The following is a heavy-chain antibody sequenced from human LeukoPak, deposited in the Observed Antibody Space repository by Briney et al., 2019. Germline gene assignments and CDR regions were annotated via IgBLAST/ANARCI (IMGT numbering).Heavy chain of an antibody. CDR3: ARDGSGTWLDP. D-gene: IGHD3-10*01. V-gene: IGHV1-18*01. J-gene: IGHJ5*02. CDR2: INAHNGNI. Sequence: ASVKVSCKASGYTFASYGISWVRQAPGQGLEWMGWINAHNGNINHAQKFQGRVTMTTDTSTSTAYMELRSLRSDDTAVYYCARDGSGTWLDPWGQGTLVTVSS. CDR1: GYTFASYG.